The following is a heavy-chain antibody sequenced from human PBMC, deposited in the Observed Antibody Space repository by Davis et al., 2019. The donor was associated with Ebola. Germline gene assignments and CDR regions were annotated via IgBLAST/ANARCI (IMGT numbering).Heavy chain of an antibody. CDR1: GGSISSGGYY. CDR3: ARGHRRYTSCFNFDY. V-gene: IGHV4-31*03. D-gene: IGHD2-2*01. J-gene: IGHJ4*02. Sequence: PSETLSLTCTVSGGSISSGGYYWSWIRQHPGKGLEWIGYIYYSGSTYYNPSLKSRVTISVDTSKNQFSLKLSSVTAADTAVYYCARGHRRYTSCFNFDYWGQGTLVTVSS. CDR2: IYYSGST.